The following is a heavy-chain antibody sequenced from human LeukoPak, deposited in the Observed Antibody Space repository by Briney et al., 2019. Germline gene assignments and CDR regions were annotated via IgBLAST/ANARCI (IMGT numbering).Heavy chain of an antibody. D-gene: IGHD3-22*01. Sequence: EASVTVSCKASGGTFSSYAISWVRQAPGQGLEWMGGIIPIFGTANYAQKFQGRVTITADESTSTAYMELSSLRFEDTAVYYCARDKDYYDSSGYQNLDAFDIWGQGTMVTVSS. CDR1: GGTFSSYA. J-gene: IGHJ3*02. CDR2: IIPIFGTA. CDR3: ARDKDYYDSSGYQNLDAFDI. V-gene: IGHV1-69*13.